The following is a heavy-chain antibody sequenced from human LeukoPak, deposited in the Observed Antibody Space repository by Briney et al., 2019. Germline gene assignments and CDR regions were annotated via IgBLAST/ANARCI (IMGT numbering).Heavy chain of an antibody. Sequence: GASVKVSCKASGYTFTSYDINWVRQATGQGLEWMGWMSPNSGNTGYAQKFQGRVTMTRNTSISTAYMELSSLRSEDTAVYYCARGTGFLEWLDFDYWGQGTLVTVSS. J-gene: IGHJ4*02. CDR3: ARGTGFLEWLDFDY. V-gene: IGHV1-8*01. D-gene: IGHD3-3*01. CDR2: MSPNSGNT. CDR1: GYTFTSYD.